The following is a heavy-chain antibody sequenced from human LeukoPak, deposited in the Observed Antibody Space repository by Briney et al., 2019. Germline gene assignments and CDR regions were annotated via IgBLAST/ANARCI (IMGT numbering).Heavy chain of an antibody. D-gene: IGHD6-6*01. J-gene: IGHJ4*02. CDR2: IYYSGST. CDR1: GGSISSYY. V-gene: IGHV4-59*01. CDR3: ARGDSSSLAANFDY. Sequence: PSETLSLTCTVSGGSISSYYWGWIRQPPGKGLEWIGYIYYSGSTNYNPSLKSRVTISVDTSKNQFSLKLSSVTAADTAVYYCARGDSSSLAANFDYWGQGTPVTVSS.